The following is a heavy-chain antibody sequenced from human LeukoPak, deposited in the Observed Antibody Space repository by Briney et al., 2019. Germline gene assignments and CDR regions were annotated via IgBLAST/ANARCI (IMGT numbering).Heavy chain of an antibody. D-gene: IGHD2/OR15-2a*01. Sequence: SETLSLTCFVSGGSISTGTYYWGWLRQPPGKGLEWIGSGDHRGSASYNPSLKSRVTISVDTSKNQFSLELTSVTAADTAVYYCAKYEGGTMDDYWGQGTLVTVSS. CDR1: GGSISTGTYY. J-gene: IGHJ4*02. CDR3: AKYEGGTMDDY. V-gene: IGHV4-39*07. CDR2: GDHRGSA.